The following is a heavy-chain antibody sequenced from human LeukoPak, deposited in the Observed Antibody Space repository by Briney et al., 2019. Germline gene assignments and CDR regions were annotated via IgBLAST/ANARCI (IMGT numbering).Heavy chain of an antibody. CDR1: GFTVSSNY. D-gene: IGHD1-26*01. CDR3: ARDVDSGSYLSPDAFDI. V-gene: IGHV3-66*02. CDR2: FYSGGST. J-gene: IGHJ3*02. Sequence: PGGSLRLSCAASGFTVSSNYMRWVRQAPGKGLGWGSVFYSGGSTYYADSVKGRFTISRDNSKTTLYLQMNSRRAEDTAVYYCARDVDSGSYLSPDAFDIWGQGTMVTVSS.